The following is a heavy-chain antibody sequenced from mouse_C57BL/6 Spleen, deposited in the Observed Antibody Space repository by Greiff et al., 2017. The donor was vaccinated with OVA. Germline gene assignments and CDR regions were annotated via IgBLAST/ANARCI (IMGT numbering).Heavy chain of an antibody. CDR2: IYPGSGST. J-gene: IGHJ2*01. CDR3: ARGGTTVVAGDY. D-gene: IGHD1-1*01. Sequence: VQLQQPGAELVKPGASVKMSCKASGYTFTSYWITWVKQRPGQGLEWIGDIYPGSGSTNYNEKFKSKATLTVDTSSSTAYMQLSSLTSEDSAVYYCARGGTTVVAGDYWGQGTTLTVSS. V-gene: IGHV1-55*01. CDR1: GYTFTSYW.